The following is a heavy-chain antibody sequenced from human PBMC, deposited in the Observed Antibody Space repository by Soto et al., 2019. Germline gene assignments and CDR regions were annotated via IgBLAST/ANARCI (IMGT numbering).Heavy chain of an antibody. CDR3: ARDYDFWSGYLAGYYYGMDV. CDR1: GGSISSYY. J-gene: IGHJ6*02. Sequence: PSETLSLTCTVSGGSISSYYWSWIRQPAGKGLGWIGRIYTSGSTNYNPSLKSRVTMSVDTSKNQFSLKLSSVTAADTAVYYCARDYDFWSGYLAGYYYGMDVWGQGTTVTVSS. D-gene: IGHD3-3*01. V-gene: IGHV4-4*07. CDR2: IYTSGST.